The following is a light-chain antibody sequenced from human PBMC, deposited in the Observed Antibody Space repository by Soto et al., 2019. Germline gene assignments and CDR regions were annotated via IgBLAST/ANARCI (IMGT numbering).Light chain of an antibody. J-gene: IGKJ2*03. CDR1: QSISSKY. CDR3: QHLDRPPYS. V-gene: IGKV3-20*01. Sequence: EVVLTQSPGTLSLSPGERVTLSCRASQSISSKYLAWYQQKLGQAPRLLIYGSSTRAAGVPDRFGGSGSGTDFTLTISRLEPEDFAVYFCQHLDRPPYSFGQGTKVELK. CDR2: GSS.